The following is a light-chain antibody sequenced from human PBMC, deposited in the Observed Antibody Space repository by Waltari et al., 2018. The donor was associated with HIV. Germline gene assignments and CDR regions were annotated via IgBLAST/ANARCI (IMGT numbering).Light chain of an antibody. CDR1: QSISNW. Sequence: DIQMTQSPSTLSASVGDSVTITCRGSQSISNWFAWYQQKPGKAPKLLIYKASSLQSGAPSRFSGSGYGTEFTLTISSLQPDDFATYYCQQYNSYWTYGQGTKVEIK. J-gene: IGKJ1*01. CDR2: KAS. V-gene: IGKV1-5*03. CDR3: QQYNSYWT.